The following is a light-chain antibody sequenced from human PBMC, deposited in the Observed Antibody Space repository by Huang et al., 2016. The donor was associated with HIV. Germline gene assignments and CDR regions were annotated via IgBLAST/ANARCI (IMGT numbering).Light chain of an antibody. V-gene: IGKV4-1*01. CDR1: QSVFSTSTSKDY. J-gene: IGKJ1*01. Sequence: DIVMTQSPDSLAVSLGERATLNCRSSQSVFSTSTSKDYLGWFQQKPGQPPKLLLFVASTREAGVPDRFSGSGSGTHFTLTIDNLEAEDAAIYYCLQYYRSPQTFGQGTRVEVK. CDR3: LQYYRSPQT. CDR2: VAS.